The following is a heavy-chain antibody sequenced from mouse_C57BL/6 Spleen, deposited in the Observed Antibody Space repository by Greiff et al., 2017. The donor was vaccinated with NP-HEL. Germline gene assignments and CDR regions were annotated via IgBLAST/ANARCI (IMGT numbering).Heavy chain of an antibody. J-gene: IGHJ2*01. CDR3: ARDSQRGRDYFDY. D-gene: IGHD4-1*02. CDR1: GFTFSSYA. Sequence: EVMLVESGGGLVKPGGSLKLSCAASGFTFSSYAMSWARQTPEKRLEWVATISDGGSYTYYPDNVKGRFTISRDNAKNNLYLQMSHLKSEDTAMYYCARDSQRGRDYFDYWGQGTTLTVSS. V-gene: IGHV5-4*01. CDR2: ISDGGSYT.